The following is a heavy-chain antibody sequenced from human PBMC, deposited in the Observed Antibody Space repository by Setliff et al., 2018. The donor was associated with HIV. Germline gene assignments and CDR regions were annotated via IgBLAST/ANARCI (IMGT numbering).Heavy chain of an antibody. CDR3: ARQIDYGDFQYFDY. J-gene: IGHJ4*02. D-gene: IGHD4-17*01. CDR1: DFSINSGYY. V-gene: IGHV4-38-2*01. CDR2: IYRNGNT. Sequence: SETLSLTCSVSDFSINSGYYWGWIRQSPGEGLEWIGSIYRNGNTYYNPSLKSRVTISVDTSKNQLSLKLNSVTAADTAVYYCARQIDYGDFQYFDYWGQGTLVTVSS.